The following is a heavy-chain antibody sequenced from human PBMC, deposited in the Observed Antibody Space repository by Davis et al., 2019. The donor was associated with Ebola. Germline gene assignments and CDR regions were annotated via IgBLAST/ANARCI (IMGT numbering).Heavy chain of an antibody. J-gene: IGHJ4*02. D-gene: IGHD3/OR15-3a*01. CDR2: MFNGGTT. Sequence: MPGGSLRLSCTVSGGSVSSGSYYWSWIRQPPGKGLEWIGYMFNGGTTNYNPSLKSRVTISLDTSKNQFSLMLTSVTAADTAVYYCARGTGLVSDYWGQGTLVTVSS. CDR1: GGSVSSGSYY. CDR3: ARGTGLVSDY. V-gene: IGHV4-61*01.